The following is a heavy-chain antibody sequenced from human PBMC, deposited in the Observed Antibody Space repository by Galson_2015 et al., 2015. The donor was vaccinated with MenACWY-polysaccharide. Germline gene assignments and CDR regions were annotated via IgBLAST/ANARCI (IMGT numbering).Heavy chain of an antibody. V-gene: IGHV3-11*01. CDR1: GFSLGGWY. J-gene: IGHJ6*02. CDR2: ISKSGDST. Sequence: SLRLSCAASGFSLGGWYMSWIRQAPGKGLEWLSYISKSGDSTFYADSVKGRFAIFRDNAKNSLYPQLNSLEVEDTAIYYCARGHYGLDVWGQGTTVTVSS. CDR3: ARGHYGLDV.